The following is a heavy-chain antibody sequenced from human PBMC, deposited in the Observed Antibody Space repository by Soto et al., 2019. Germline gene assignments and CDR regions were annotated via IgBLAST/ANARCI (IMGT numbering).Heavy chain of an antibody. CDR3: ATRTMVRGVIGAFDI. CDR2: ISSSGSTI. D-gene: IGHD3-10*01. CDR1: VFTFSDYY. J-gene: IGHJ3*02. V-gene: IGHV3-11*01. Sequence: PGLSLRLSCAASVFTFSDYYIIWILRAPVKGLEWVSYISSSGSTIYYADSVKGRLTISRDNAKNSLYLQMNSLRAEDTAVYYCATRTMVRGVIGAFDIWGQGTMVTVSS.